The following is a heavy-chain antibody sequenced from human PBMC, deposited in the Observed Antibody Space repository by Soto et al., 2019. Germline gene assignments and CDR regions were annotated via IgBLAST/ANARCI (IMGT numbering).Heavy chain of an antibody. D-gene: IGHD4-17*01. CDR1: GGSFSTYG. J-gene: IGHJ4*02. V-gene: IGHV1-69*13. CDR3: ARELVPYYGGNTLALDY. Sequence: QVQLVQSGAEVKKPGSSVKVSCKASGGSFSTYGINWVRLAPGQGLEWMGGIIPKFGTTNYAQKFRGRVTITADESTNTAYMELNYLTSEDTAVYVCARELVPYYGGNTLALDYWGQGTLVTVSS. CDR2: IIPKFGTT.